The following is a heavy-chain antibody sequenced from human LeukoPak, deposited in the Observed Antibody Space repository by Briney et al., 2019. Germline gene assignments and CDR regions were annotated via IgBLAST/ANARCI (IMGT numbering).Heavy chain of an antibody. J-gene: IGHJ4*02. D-gene: IGHD3-22*01. CDR1: GFTFSSYA. Sequence: GGSLRLSCAASGFTFSSYAMSWVRQAPGKGLEWVAVISYDGSNKYYADSVKGRFTISRDNSKNTLYLQMNSLRAEDTAVYYCARDPFAGYDSSGPPGYWGQGTLVTVSS. V-gene: IGHV3-30-3*01. CDR2: ISYDGSNK. CDR3: ARDPFAGYDSSGPPGY.